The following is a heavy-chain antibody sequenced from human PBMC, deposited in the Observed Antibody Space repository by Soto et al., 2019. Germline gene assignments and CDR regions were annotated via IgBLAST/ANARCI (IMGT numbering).Heavy chain of an antibody. CDR3: ARDRSMVVVPAAIPRYFYGMDV. Sequence: ASVKVSCKASGYTLPTYHLHWVGQAPGEGLEWIGIINPDGGSSTYAQKFQGRVTMTRDTSTSTVFMELSFLSSEDTAVYYCARDRSMVVVPAAIPRYFYGMDVWG. CDR2: INPDGGSS. V-gene: IGHV1-46*01. D-gene: IGHD2-2*01. J-gene: IGHJ6*02. CDR1: GYTLPTYH.